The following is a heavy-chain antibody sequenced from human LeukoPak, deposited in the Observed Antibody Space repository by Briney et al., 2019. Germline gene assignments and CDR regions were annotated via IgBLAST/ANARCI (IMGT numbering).Heavy chain of an antibody. Sequence: GGSLRLSCAASGFTFSSYGMHWVRQAPGKGLEWVAVISYDGSNKYYADSVKGRFTISRDNSKNTLYLQMNSLRAEDTAVYYCARDFGAPAGTFDYWGQGTLVTVSS. CDR3: ARDFGAPAGTFDY. J-gene: IGHJ4*02. CDR1: GFTFSSYG. CDR2: ISYDGSNK. V-gene: IGHV3-30*03. D-gene: IGHD6-19*01.